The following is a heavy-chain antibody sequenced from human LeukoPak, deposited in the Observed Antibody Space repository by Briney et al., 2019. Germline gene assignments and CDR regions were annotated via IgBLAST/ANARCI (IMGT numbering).Heavy chain of an antibody. CDR3: ARDPSSVTLYFFDY. CDR1: GYTFTSYG. J-gene: IGHJ4*02. D-gene: IGHD4-11*01. CDR2: IDANNGDT. Sequence: GASVKVSCKASGYTFTSYGISWVRQAPGQGLEWVGWIDANNGDTKSAQKFQGRVTMSRDTSISTAYMDLSSLSPDDAAVYYCARDPSSVTLYFFDYWGQGTLVTVSS. V-gene: IGHV1-18*01.